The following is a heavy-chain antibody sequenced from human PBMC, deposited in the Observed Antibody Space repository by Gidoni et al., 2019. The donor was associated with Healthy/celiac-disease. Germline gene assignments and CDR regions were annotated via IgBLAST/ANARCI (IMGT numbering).Heavy chain of an antibody. V-gene: IGHV3-9*01. Sequence: EVQLVESGRGLVHPGRSLRLSCAASGFTFDAYAMNWVRQAPGTGLEWVSGISWNSGSIGYADSVKGRFTISRDNAKNSLYLQMNSLRAEDTALYYCAKDTRAYYYYYGMDVWGQGTTVTVSS. CDR2: ISWNSGSI. CDR3: AKDTRAYYYYYGMDV. CDR1: GFTFDAYA. D-gene: IGHD2-2*01. J-gene: IGHJ6*02.